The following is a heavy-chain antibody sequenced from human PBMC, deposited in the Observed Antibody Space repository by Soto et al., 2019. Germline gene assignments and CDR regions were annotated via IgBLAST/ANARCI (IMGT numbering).Heavy chain of an antibody. CDR1: GGSISSYY. CDR2: IYTSGST. V-gene: IGHV4-4*07. J-gene: IGHJ4*02. CDR3: ARGGSSWQMVPFDY. Sequence: ETLSLTCTVSGGSISSYYWSWIRQPAGKGLEWIGRIYTSGSTNYNPSLKSRVTMSVDTSKNQFSLKLSSVTAADTAVYYCARGGSSWQMVPFDYWGQGTLVTVSS. D-gene: IGHD6-13*01.